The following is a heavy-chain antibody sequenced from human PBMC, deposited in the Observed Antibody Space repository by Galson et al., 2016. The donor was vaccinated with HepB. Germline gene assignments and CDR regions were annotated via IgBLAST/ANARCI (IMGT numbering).Heavy chain of an antibody. J-gene: IGHJ6*02. CDR2: ISGHSGHT. Sequence: QSGAEVKKPGASVKVSCKASGSTFSGYGISWVRQAPGQGLEWMGWISGHSGHTNHAQKFKGRVTMTTDTSTSTAYMELRSLRSDDTAVYYCASSPASGTWPNYYYSGLDVWGQGTTVIVSS. CDR3: ASSPASGTWPNYYYSGLDV. V-gene: IGHV1-18*04. CDR1: GSTFSGYG. D-gene: IGHD5-12*01.